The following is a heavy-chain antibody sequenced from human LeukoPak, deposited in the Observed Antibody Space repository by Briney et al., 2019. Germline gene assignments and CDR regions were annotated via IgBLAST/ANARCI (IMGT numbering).Heavy chain of an antibody. D-gene: IGHD6-13*01. CDR2: ISGSGDTT. Sequence: GGSLRLSCAASLFSFSSYDMSWVRQAPGKGLEWVSAISGSGDTTYSADSVKGRFTISRDNSKNTLYLQMNSLRVEDTAVYYCAKDPDRYSSSWLNDYWGQGTLVTVSS. CDR1: LFSFSSYD. J-gene: IGHJ4*02. CDR3: AKDPDRYSSSWLNDY. V-gene: IGHV3-23*01.